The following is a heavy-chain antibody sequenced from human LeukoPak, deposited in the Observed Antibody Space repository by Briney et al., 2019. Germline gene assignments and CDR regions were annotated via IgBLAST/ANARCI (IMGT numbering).Heavy chain of an antibody. CDR1: GGSISSYY. Sequence: PSETLSLTCTVSGGSISSYYWSWIRQPPGKGLEWIGYIYYTGSTNYNPSLKSRVTISVDTSKNQFSLKLSSVTAADTAVYYCARDSGIGVAGGEGNFDYWGQGTLVTVSS. D-gene: IGHD6-13*01. V-gene: IGHV4-59*01. CDR2: IYYTGST. J-gene: IGHJ4*02. CDR3: ARDSGIGVAGGEGNFDY.